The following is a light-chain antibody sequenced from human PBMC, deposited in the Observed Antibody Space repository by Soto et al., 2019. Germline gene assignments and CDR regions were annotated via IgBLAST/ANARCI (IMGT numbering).Light chain of an antibody. Sequence: IVMTQSPATLSVSPGERATLSFRASQSVSSNLAWYQQKPGQAPRLLIYGASTRATGIPARFSGSGSGTEFTLTISSLQPDDFATYYCQQYNSYGTFGQGTKVDIK. CDR3: QQYNSYGT. CDR1: QSVSSN. CDR2: GAS. V-gene: IGKV3-15*01. J-gene: IGKJ1*01.